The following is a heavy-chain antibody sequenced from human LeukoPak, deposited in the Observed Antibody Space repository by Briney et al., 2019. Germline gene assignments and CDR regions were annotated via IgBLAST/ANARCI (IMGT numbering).Heavy chain of an antibody. V-gene: IGHV1-18*01. CDR1: GYTFTSYG. D-gene: IGHD3-22*01. J-gene: IGHJ4*02. CDR2: ISAYNGNT. CDR3: AREFVPHYYDSSGFDY. Sequence: ASVKVSCKASGYTFTSYGISWVRQAPGQGLEWMGWISAYNGNTNYAQKLQGRVTMTTDTSTSTAYMELRSLRSDNTAVYYCAREFVPHYYDSSGFDYWGQGTLVTVSS.